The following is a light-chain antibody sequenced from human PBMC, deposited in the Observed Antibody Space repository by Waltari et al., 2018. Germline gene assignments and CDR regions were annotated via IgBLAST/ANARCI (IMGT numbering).Light chain of an antibody. V-gene: IGKV2-30*02. J-gene: IGKJ4*01. CDR3: MQGTHFPHT. CDR2: KVF. CDR1: QSLLHSNGNSY. Sequence: DVVLTQSPLSLSITPGQPASMTCRSSQSLLHSNGNSYLNWFLQKPGQPPRRLIYKVFNLDSGVPDRFRGSGAGTDFTLKISRVEAEDVGVYYCMQGTHFPHTFGGGTKVEIK.